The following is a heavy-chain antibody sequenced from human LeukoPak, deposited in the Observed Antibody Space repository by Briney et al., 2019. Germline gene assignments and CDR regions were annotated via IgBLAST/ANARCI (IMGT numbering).Heavy chain of an antibody. Sequence: ASVKVSCKASGYTFTSYGISGVRQAAGQGLEWMGWISAYNGKTNYAQKLQGRVTMTTDTSTSTAYMELRILRSDDTAVYYCARATVGYCSSGSCPEYFQHWGQGTLVTVSS. J-gene: IGHJ1*01. D-gene: IGHD2-15*01. CDR1: GYTFTSYG. CDR3: ARATVGYCSSGSCPEYFQH. CDR2: ISAYNGKT. V-gene: IGHV1-18*04.